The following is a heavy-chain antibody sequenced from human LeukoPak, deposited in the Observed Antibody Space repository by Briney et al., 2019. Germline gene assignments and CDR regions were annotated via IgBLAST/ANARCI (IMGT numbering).Heavy chain of an antibody. J-gene: IGHJ4*02. Sequence: KPSETLSLTCTVFGGSISSYYWSWIRQPPGKGLEWIGYIYYTGTSYNPSLKSRVTISADTSKNQFSLNLSSVTAADTAVYYCASRKLGNDYWGQGTLVTVSS. V-gene: IGHV4-59*01. CDR1: GGSISSYY. CDR3: ASRKLGNDY. CDR2: IYYTGT. D-gene: IGHD7-27*01.